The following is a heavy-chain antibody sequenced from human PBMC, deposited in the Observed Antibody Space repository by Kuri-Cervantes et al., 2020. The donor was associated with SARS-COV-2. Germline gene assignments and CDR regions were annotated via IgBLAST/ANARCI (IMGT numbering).Heavy chain of an antibody. CDR2: ISYDGSNK. D-gene: IGHD6-19*01. V-gene: IGHV3-30-3*01. J-gene: IGHJ4*02. Sequence: GESLKISCAASGFTFSSYAMHWVRQAPGKGLEWVAVISYDGSNKYYADSVKGRFTISRDNSKNTLYLQMNSLRAEDTAVYYCAAERYEWLAYAYYFDLLGQGTLVTVSS. CDR1: GFTFSSYA. CDR3: AAERYEWLAYAYYFDL.